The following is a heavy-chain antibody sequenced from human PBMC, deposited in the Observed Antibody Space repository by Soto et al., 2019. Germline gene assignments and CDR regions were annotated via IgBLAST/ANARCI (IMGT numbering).Heavy chain of an antibody. V-gene: IGHV1-58*02. CDR3: AAETIHVYDAFDI. Sequence: SVKVSCKASGFTFSSSAMQWARQARGQRLEWIGWIVVGSGNTNYAQKFQERVTFTRDKSTSTAYMELSSLRSKDTAVYYCAAETIHVYDAFDIWGQGTMVTVSS. J-gene: IGHJ3*02. CDR1: GFTFSSSA. D-gene: IGHD2-21*01. CDR2: IVVGSGNT.